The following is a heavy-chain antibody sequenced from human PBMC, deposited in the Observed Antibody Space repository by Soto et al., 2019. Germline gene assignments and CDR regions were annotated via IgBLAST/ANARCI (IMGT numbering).Heavy chain of an antibody. CDR3: ARGGGVGVAGSAAFDM. J-gene: IGHJ3*02. Sequence: QLHLVQSGAVVKKPGASVTVSCSASGYPVTAYYMHWVRQAPGRGLEWMGGINPATGAAKYTQTFQGRVTMTRDTTTSTVFMELGGLTSEVTAAFYCARGGGVGVAGSAAFDMWGQGTLVTVSS. V-gene: IGHV1-2*02. D-gene: IGHD3-3*01. CDR1: GYPVTAYY. CDR2: INPATGAA.